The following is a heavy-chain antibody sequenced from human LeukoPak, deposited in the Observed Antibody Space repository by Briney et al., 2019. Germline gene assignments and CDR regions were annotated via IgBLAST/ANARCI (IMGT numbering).Heavy chain of an antibody. D-gene: IGHD5-24*01. Sequence: GGSLRLSCAASGFTFSSYAMSWVRQAPGKGLEWVSVIYSGGSTYYADSVKGRFTISRDNSKNTLYLQMNSLRAEDTAVYYCARDVEMGFDYWGQGTLVTVSS. J-gene: IGHJ4*02. CDR3: ARDVEMGFDY. CDR1: GFTFSSYA. V-gene: IGHV3-53*01. CDR2: IYSGGST.